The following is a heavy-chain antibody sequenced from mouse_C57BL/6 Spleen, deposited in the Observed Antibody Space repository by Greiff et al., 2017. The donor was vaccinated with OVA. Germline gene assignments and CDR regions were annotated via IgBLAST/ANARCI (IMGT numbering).Heavy chain of an antibody. CDR3: ARPFITTVVADYAMDY. Sequence: EVMLVESGGGLVKPGGSLKLSCAASGFTFSDYGMHWVRQAPEKGLEWVAYISSGSSTIYYADTVKGRFTISRDNAKNTLFLQMTSLRSEDTAMYYCARPFITTVVADYAMDYWGQGTSVTVSS. CDR2: ISSGSSTI. D-gene: IGHD1-1*01. CDR1: GFTFSDYG. J-gene: IGHJ4*01. V-gene: IGHV5-17*01.